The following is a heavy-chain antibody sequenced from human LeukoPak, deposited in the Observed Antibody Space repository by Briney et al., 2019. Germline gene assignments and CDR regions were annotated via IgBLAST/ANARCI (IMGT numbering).Heavy chain of an antibody. CDR3: ARGGVGLVIIPGWEYDYYGLDV. Sequence: PGGSLRLSCAASGFTLSTYSMNWVRQAPGKGLEWVSSTSSSTSYMYYADSVKGRFTISRDNAKNSLYLQMNSLRAEDTAVYYCARGGVGLVIIPGWEYDYYGLDVWGQGTTVTVSS. CDR1: GFTLSTYS. D-gene: IGHD3/OR15-3a*01. V-gene: IGHV3-21*01. CDR2: TSSSTSYM. J-gene: IGHJ6*02.